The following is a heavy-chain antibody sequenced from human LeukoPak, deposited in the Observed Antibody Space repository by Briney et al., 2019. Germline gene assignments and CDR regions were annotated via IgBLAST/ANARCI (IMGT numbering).Heavy chain of an antibody. J-gene: IGHJ3*02. Sequence: GASVKVSCKASGYTFTGYYMHWVRQAPGQGLEWMGIINPSGGSTSYAQKFQGRVTMTRDTSTSTVYMELSSLRSEDTAVYYCARRSASCSGGSCYPDAFDIWGQGTMVTVSS. CDR1: GYTFTGYY. CDR3: ARRSASCSGGSCYPDAFDI. CDR2: INPSGGST. V-gene: IGHV1-46*03. D-gene: IGHD2-15*01.